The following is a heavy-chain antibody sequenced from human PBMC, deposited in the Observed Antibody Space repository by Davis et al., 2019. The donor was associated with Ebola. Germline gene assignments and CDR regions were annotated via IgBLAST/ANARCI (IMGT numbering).Heavy chain of an antibody. D-gene: IGHD6-19*01. CDR2: INTYSINT. CDR1: GYTFTSYG. CDR3: ARDLGTQWLVDTIRFDY. V-gene: IGHV1-18*01. J-gene: IGHJ4*02. Sequence: ASVKVSCKASGYTFTSYGISWVRQAPGQGLEWMGWINTYSINTNYAQKVQGRVTMTTDTSTTAAYMELRSLRSDDTAVYYCARDLGTQWLVDTIRFDYWGQGTLVTVSS.